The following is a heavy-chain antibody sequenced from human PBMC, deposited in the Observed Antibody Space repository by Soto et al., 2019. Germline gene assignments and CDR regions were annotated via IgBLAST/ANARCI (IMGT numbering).Heavy chain of an antibody. V-gene: IGHV3-21*01. J-gene: IGHJ3*02. CDR1: GFTFSSYS. Sequence: GGSLRLSCAASGFTFSSYSMNWVRQAPGKGLEWVSSISSSSSYIYYADSVKGRFTISRDNAKNSLYLQMNSLRAEDTAVYYCARATAPIVVVITDHDAFDIWGQGTMVTVSS. CDR2: ISSSSSYI. CDR3: ARATAPIVVVITDHDAFDI. D-gene: IGHD3-22*01.